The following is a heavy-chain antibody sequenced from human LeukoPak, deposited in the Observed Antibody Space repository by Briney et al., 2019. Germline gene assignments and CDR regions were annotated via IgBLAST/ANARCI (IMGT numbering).Heavy chain of an antibody. D-gene: IGHD4-17*01. V-gene: IGHV3-15*05. CDR1: GFSFSDVW. CDR2: IKSNRDGGTA. J-gene: IGHJ5*01. Sequence: GGSLISSCAASGFSFSDVWMTWVRQAPGKGLEWVVRIKSNRDGGTADFRGLVKGRFTISRDDSQNPVYVEMNSLKYEDTAVYYCTTDRYGKLDIWGLGTLVTVSA. CDR3: TTDRYGKLDI.